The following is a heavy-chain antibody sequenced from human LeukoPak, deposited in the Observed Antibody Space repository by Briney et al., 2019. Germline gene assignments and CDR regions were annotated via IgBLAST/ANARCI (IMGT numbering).Heavy chain of an antibody. Sequence: GGALRLSCAGSGFTFVDSWMTWVGQAPGKGREGVANIKYDGSENDYVDSVKGRSTISRDNAKKSLSLKMNTLSAEDTAVYYCAKYPYGSGTSLGYWGQGTLVTVSS. CDR2: IKYDGSEN. V-gene: IGHV3-7*01. CDR3: AKYPYGSGTSLGY. J-gene: IGHJ4*02. CDR1: GFTFVDSW. D-gene: IGHD3-10*01.